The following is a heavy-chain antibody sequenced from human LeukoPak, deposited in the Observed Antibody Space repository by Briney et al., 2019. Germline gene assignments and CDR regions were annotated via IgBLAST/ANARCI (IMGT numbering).Heavy chain of an antibody. J-gene: IGHJ3*02. D-gene: IGHD6-19*01. CDR2: ISSRSSYI. Sequence: GGSLRLSCAASGFSFSDYGINWVRQAPGKGLEWVSSISSRSSYIYYANSVKGRFTISRDNAKNSLYLQMNSLRDEDTAVYYCARDSGLGSGGTFDIWGQGTMVTVSS. V-gene: IGHV3-21*01. CDR3: ARDSGLGSGGTFDI. CDR1: GFSFSDYG.